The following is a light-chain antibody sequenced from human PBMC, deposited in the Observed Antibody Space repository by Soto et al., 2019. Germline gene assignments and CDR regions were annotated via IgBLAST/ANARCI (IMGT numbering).Light chain of an antibody. Sequence: QSALTQPASVSGSPGQSITISCTGTSSDVGGYNYVSWYQQHPGKAPKLMIYDVSNRPSGVSNRFSGSKSGNTASLTISGLQAEDEADYCCRSYTSSSTLGVVFGGGTKLTVL. V-gene: IGLV2-14*01. CDR2: DVS. J-gene: IGLJ2*01. CDR3: RSYTSSSTLGVV. CDR1: SSDVGGYNY.